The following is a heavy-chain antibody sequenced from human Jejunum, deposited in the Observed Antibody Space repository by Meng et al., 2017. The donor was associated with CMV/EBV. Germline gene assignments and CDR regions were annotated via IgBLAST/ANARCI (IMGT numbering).Heavy chain of an antibody. CDR2: ISGSSTVT. CDR1: GFSFSDYY. J-gene: IGHJ4*02. CDR3: TRDPRASDY. V-gene: IGHV3-11*05. Sequence: QVQVVESGGGLVEPGGSLRLSCKASGFSFSDYYMTWIRHTPGKGPEWLAYISGSSTVTNYADSVKGRFTISGDNVNNLLYLQMNSLRADDTAVYYCTRDPRASDYWGQGTLVTVSS.